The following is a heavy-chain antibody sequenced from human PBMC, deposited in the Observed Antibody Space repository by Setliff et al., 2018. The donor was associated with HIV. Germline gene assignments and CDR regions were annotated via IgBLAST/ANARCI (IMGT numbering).Heavy chain of an antibody. D-gene: IGHD1-1*01. CDR2: VYHSGTT. CDR1: DYSINRGYY. CDR3: ARVGPYHGTGNFDN. J-gene: IGHJ4*02. V-gene: IGHV4-38-2*01. Sequence: SETLSLTCAVSDYSINRGYYWGWIRQPPGKGLEWIGSVYHSGTTFYNPSLKSRVTISVDTSKNQFSLNLRSVAAADTAVYYCARVGPYHGTGNFDNWGRGTLVTVSS.